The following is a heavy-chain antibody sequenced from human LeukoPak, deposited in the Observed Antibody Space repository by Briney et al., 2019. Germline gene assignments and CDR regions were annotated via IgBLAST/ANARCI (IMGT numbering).Heavy chain of an antibody. Sequence: GGSLRLSCAASGFTVSSNYMSWVRQAPGKGLEWVSVIYSRGRTYSADYVKGRFTISRDNSKNALYLQMNSLNAEDTAVYYCARDPDGYRQGHHFDYWGQGTLVTVSS. V-gene: IGHV3-66*01. CDR3: ARDPDGYRQGHHFDY. CDR1: GFTVSSNY. D-gene: IGHD5-18*01. J-gene: IGHJ4*02. CDR2: IYSRGRT.